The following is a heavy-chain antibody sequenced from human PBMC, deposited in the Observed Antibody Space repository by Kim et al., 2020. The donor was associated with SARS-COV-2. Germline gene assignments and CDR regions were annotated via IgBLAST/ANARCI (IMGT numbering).Heavy chain of an antibody. J-gene: IGHJ6*02. CDR3: AREVPFGVAVAGTVTSHYYYYGMDV. CDR1: GYTFTSYG. V-gene: IGHV1-18*01. D-gene: IGHD6-19*01. CDR2: ISAYNGNT. Sequence: ASVKVSCKASGYTFTSYGISWVRQAPGQGLEWMGWISAYNGNTNYAQKFQGRVTMTTDTSTSTAYMELRSLRSDDTAVYYCAREVPFGVAVAGTVTSHYYYYGMDVWGQGTTVTVSS.